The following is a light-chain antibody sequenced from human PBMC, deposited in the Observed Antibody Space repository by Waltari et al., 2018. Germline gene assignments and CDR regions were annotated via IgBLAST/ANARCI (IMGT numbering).Light chain of an antibody. CDR3: CSYAGFSWV. V-gene: IGLV2-11*01. CDR2: DVT. CDR1: NSDVGGYKY. J-gene: IGLJ3*02. Sequence: QSALTQPRSVSGSPGQSVTISCTGTNSDVGGYKYVSWYQLHPGKAPKLMIYDVTKRPSGVSDRFYGSKSGNTTSLTISGLQTDDEADYYCCSYAGFSWVFGGGTELTVL.